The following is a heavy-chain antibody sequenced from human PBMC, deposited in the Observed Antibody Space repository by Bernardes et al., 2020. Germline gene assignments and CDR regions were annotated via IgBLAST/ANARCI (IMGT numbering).Heavy chain of an antibody. Sequence: VGSLSLSCAASGFTFSSYAMSWVRQAPGKGLEWVSAISGSGGSTYYADSVKGRFTISRDNSKNTLYLQMNSLRAEDTAVYYCAKDWGGAVAGTDYWGQGTLVTVSS. J-gene: IGHJ4*02. CDR1: GFTFSSYA. V-gene: IGHV3-23*01. CDR2: ISGSGGST. D-gene: IGHD6-19*01. CDR3: AKDWGGAVAGTDY.